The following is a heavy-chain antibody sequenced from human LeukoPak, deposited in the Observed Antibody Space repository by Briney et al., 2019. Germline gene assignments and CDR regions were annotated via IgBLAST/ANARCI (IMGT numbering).Heavy chain of an antibody. Sequence: SETLSLTCTVSGGSISSSSYYWGWIRQPPGKGLEWIGSIYYSGSTYYNPSLKSRVTISADTSKNQLSLKLSSVTAADTAVYYCARHYDNDGYYSAHFDYGGQGPLVTVSS. D-gene: IGHD3-22*01. CDR3: ARHYDNDGYYSAHFDY. J-gene: IGHJ4*02. CDR2: IYYSGST. CDR1: GGSISSSSYY. V-gene: IGHV4-39*01.